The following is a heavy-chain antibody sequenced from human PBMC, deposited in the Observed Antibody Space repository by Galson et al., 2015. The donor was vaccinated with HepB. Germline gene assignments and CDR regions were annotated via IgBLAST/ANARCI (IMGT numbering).Heavy chain of an antibody. CDR3: AREPRARAYYFDY. CDR1: GFTFSSYW. CDR2: IKEDGSVK. Sequence: SLRLSCAASGFTFSSYWMTWVRQAPGKGLEWVANIKEDGSVKYHVDSVQGRFTISRDNAKNSLYLQMNSLRAEDTAVYYCAREPRARAYYFDYWGQGTLVTVSS. D-gene: IGHD2-21*01. J-gene: IGHJ4*02. V-gene: IGHV3-7*03.